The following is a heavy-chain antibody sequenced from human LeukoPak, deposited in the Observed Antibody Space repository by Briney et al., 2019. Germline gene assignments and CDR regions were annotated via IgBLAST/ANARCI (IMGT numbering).Heavy chain of an antibody. Sequence: GRSLRLSCAASGFTFSSYGMHWVRQAPGKGLEWVAVISYDGSNKYYADSVKGRFTISRDNSKNTLYLQMNSLRAEDTAVYYCAKDGGWTWNRPPGAFDIWGQGTMVTVSS. D-gene: IGHD1-1*01. CDR2: ISYDGSNK. J-gene: IGHJ3*02. CDR1: GFTFSSYG. CDR3: AKDGGWTWNRPPGAFDI. V-gene: IGHV3-30*18.